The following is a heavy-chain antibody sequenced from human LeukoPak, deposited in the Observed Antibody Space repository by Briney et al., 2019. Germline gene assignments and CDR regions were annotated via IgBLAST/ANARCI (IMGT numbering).Heavy chain of an antibody. V-gene: IGHV3-23*01. J-gene: IGHJ4*02. CDR1: GFTFTSYA. D-gene: IGHD4/OR15-4a*01. Sequence: GGSLRLSCAASGFTFTSYAMNWVRQAPGKGLEWVSTIGGSDGSTYYADSVRGRFTISRDVSVNTLFLQMNSLRAEDTAMYYCAETDCGVAGCRLIHFWGQGTLVTVSP. CDR2: IGGSDGST. CDR3: AETDCGVAGCRLIHF.